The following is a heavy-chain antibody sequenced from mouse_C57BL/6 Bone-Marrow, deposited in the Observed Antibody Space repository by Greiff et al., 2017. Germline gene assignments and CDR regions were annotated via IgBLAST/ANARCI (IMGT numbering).Heavy chain of an antibody. Sequence: VQLQQSGPELVKPGASVKLSCKASGYNFTSYDINWVKQRPGQGLEWIGWIYPRDGSTKYNEKFKGKATLTVDTSTSTAYMELHSLTSEDSAVYFCARDYWSSYWYFDVWGTGTTVTVSS. V-gene: IGHV1-85*01. CDR2: IYPRDGST. CDR1: GYNFTSYD. J-gene: IGHJ1*03. CDR3: ARDYWSSYWYFDV. D-gene: IGHD1-1*01.